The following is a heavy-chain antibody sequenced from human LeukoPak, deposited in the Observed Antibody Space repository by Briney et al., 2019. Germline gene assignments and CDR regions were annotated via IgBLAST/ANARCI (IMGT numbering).Heavy chain of an antibody. CDR2: IYTSGST. J-gene: IGHJ3*02. CDR3: ARPYDYGGNSSEFEADPDAFDI. Sequence: SQTLSLTCTVSGGSISSGSYYWSCIRQPAGKGLEWIGRIYTSGSTNYNPSLKSRVTISVDTSKNQFSLKLSSVTAADTAVYYCARPYDYGGNSSEFEADPDAFDIWGQGTMVTVSS. V-gene: IGHV4-61*02. D-gene: IGHD4-23*01. CDR1: GGSISSGSYY.